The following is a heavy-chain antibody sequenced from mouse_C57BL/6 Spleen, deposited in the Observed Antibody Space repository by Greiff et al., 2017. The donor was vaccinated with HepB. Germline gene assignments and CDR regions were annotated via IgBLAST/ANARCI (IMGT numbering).Heavy chain of an antibody. D-gene: IGHD1-1*01. V-gene: IGHV14-2*01. CDR2: IDPEDGET. CDR3: ARGYYGSREYYFDY. J-gene: IGHJ2*01. CDR1: GFNIKDYY. Sequence: VQLQQSGAELVKPGASVKLSCTASGFNIKDYYMHWVKQRTEQGLEWIGRIDPEDGETKYAPKFQGKATITADTSSNTAYLQLSSLTSEDTAVYYCARGYYGSREYYFDYWGQGTTLTVSS.